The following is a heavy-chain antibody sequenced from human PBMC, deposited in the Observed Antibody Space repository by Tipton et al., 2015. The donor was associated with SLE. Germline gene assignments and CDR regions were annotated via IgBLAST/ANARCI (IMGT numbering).Heavy chain of an antibody. Sequence: SLRLSCAASGLTFSSYTLNWVRPAPGTGLEWVSAISSSSSTIYYADSVKGRFTISRDNAKNSLYLQMNSLRAEDTAVYYCARVIVGATLDYWGQGTLVTVSS. D-gene: IGHD1-26*01. CDR1: GLTFSSYT. CDR3: ARVIVGATLDY. CDR2: ISSSSSTI. J-gene: IGHJ4*02. V-gene: IGHV3-48*04.